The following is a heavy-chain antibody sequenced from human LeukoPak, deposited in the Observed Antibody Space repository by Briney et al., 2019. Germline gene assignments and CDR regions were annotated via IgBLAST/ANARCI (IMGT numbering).Heavy chain of an antibody. CDR2: INPSGGST. CDR1: GYTFTSYY. Sequence: ASVKVSCKASGYTFTSYYMHWVRQAPGQGLEWMGIINPSGGSTSYAQKFQGRVTMTTDTSTSTAYMELRSLRSDDTAVYYCVRDGSYYDNSGYYYLYWGQGTLVTVSS. CDR3: VRDGSYYDNSGYYYLY. J-gene: IGHJ4*02. V-gene: IGHV1-46*01. D-gene: IGHD3-22*01.